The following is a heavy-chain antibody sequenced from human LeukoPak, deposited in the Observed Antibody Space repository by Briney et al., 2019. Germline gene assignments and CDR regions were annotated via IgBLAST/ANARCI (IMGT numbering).Heavy chain of an antibody. Sequence: GGSLRLSCAASGFTFDDYGMSWVPQAPGKGLEWVSGINWNGGSTGYADSVKGRFTISRDNAKNSLYLQMNSLRAEDTALYYCARSDYGDRYFDYWGQGTLVTVSS. J-gene: IGHJ4*02. CDR3: ARSDYGDRYFDY. CDR2: INWNGGST. CDR1: GFTFDDYG. D-gene: IGHD4-17*01. V-gene: IGHV3-20*04.